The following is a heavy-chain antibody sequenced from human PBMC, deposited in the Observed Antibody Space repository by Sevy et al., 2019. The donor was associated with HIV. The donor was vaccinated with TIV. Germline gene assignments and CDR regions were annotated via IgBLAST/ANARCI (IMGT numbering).Heavy chain of an antibody. D-gene: IGHD2-2*01. CDR3: ARHPMPRRIPQYYFDY. J-gene: IGHJ4*02. CDR1: GFTVSSNY. V-gene: IGHV3-66*04. CDR2: IYSGGRS. Sequence: GESLKISCAASGFTVSSNYMSWVRRAAGKGLEWVSLIYSGGRSYYADSVKGRFTVSRDNSKNTLYLQMNSLRAEDTAVYYCARHPMPRRIPQYYFDYWGQGTLVTVSS.